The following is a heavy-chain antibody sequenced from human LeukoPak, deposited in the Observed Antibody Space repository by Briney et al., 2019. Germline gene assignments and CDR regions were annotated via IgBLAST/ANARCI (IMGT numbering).Heavy chain of an antibody. CDR3: ARDTRGEYSSGWAFDY. V-gene: IGHV6-1*01. CDR1: GDSVSSNSAA. D-gene: IGHD6-19*01. J-gene: IGHJ4*02. CDR2: TYYRSKWYN. Sequence: SQTLSLTCAISGDSVSSNSAAWNWIRQSPSRGLEWLGRTYYRSKWYNDYAVSVKSRMTINPDTSKNQFSLQLNSVTPEDTAVYYCARDTRGEYSSGWAFDYWGQGTLVTVSS.